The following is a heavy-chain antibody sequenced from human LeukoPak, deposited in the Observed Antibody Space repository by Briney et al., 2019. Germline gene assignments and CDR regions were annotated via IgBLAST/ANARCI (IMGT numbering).Heavy chain of an antibody. CDR1: GGSISSYY. V-gene: IGHV4-59*01. CDR3: ARYTGGYDAFDI. J-gene: IGHJ3*02. CDR2: IYYSGST. Sequence: KPSETLSLTCTVSGGSISSYYWSWIRQPPGMGLEWIGYIYYSGSTNYNPSLKSRVTISVDTSKNQFSLKLSSVTAADTAVYYCARYTGGYDAFDIWGQGTMVTVSS. D-gene: IGHD5-12*01.